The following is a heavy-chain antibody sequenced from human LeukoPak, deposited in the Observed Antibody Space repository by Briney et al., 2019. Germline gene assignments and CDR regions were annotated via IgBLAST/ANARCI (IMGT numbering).Heavy chain of an antibody. CDR3: AKTLSVATLDY. J-gene: IGHJ4*02. CDR2: ISSSSSYI. D-gene: IGHD5-12*01. CDR1: GFTFSTYS. V-gene: IGHV3-21*01. Sequence: PGGSLRLSCAASGFTFSTYSMNWVRQAPGKGLEWVSSISSSSSYIYYADSVKGRFTISRDSAKNSLYLQMNSLRAEDTAVYYCAKTLSVATLDYWGQGTLVTVSS.